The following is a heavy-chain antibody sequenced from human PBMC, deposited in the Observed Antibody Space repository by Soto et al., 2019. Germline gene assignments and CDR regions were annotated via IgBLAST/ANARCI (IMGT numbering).Heavy chain of an antibody. Sequence: PSETLSLTCTVSGGSISSYYWSWIRQPPWKGREWIWYSYYSWSTNDNPSLKSRVTISVDTSKNQFRRKLSSVTAEDTAVYYCARELGYCSGGSCSGPHYYSYYGMDVWGQGTTVTVSS. J-gene: IGHJ6*02. V-gene: IGHV4-59*01. CDR1: GGSISSYY. CDR3: ARELGYCSGGSCSGPHYYSYYGMDV. D-gene: IGHD2-15*01. CDR2: SYYSWST.